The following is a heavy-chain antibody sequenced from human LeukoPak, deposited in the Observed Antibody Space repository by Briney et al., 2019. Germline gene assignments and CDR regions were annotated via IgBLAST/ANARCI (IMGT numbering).Heavy chain of an antibody. CDR3: ARRRYYYGSGRPYYYYGMDV. CDR1: GGSFSGYY. V-gene: IGHV4-34*01. D-gene: IGHD3-10*01. CDR2: INHSGST. Sequence: SENLSLTCAVYGGSFSGYYWGWIRQPPGKGLEWIGEINHSGSTNYNPSLKSRVTVSVDTSKNQFSLKLSSVTAADTAVYYCARRRYYYGSGRPYYYYGMDVWGQGTTVTVSS. J-gene: IGHJ6*02.